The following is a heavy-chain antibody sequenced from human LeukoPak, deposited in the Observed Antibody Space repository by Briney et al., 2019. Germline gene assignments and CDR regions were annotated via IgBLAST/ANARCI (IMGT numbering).Heavy chain of an antibody. CDR2: IYHSGST. CDR3: ARSMGAVAMHGVPFDI. CDR1: GYSISSGYH. V-gene: IGHV4-38-2*02. J-gene: IGHJ3*02. D-gene: IGHD3-16*01. Sequence: PSETLSLTCTVSGYSISSGYHWGWIRQPPGKELEWIGSIYHSGSTYYNPSLKSRVTISVDTSKNQFSLKLSSVTAADTAVYYCARSMGAVAMHGVPFDIWGQGTMVTVSS.